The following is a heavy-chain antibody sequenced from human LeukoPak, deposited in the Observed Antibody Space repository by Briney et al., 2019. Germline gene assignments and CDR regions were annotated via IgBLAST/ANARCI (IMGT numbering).Heavy chain of an antibody. Sequence: SETLSLTCAVYGGSFSGYYWSWIRQPPGKGLEWIGEINHSGSTNYNPSLKSRVTISVDTSTKQFSLKLSSVTAADTAVYYCARGSPIGFYCSSTSCYSRWFDPWGQGTLVTVSS. J-gene: IGHJ5*02. D-gene: IGHD2-2*02. V-gene: IGHV4-34*01. CDR2: INHSGST. CDR3: ARGSPIGFYCSSTSCYSRWFDP. CDR1: GGSFSGYY.